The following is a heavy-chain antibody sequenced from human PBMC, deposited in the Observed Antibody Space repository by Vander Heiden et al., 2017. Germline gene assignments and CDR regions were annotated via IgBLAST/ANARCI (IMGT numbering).Heavy chain of an antibody. CDR2: ISGSGGST. Sequence: VQLLASGGGLVQPGGSLRLSRAPSGLTFSSYVMSWVRQVHGKGLEWVSAISGSGGSTYYADSVKGRFTISRDNSKNTLYLQMNSLRAEDTAVYYCAKDAIPYYYDISGPDAFDIWGQGTMVIVSS. CDR3: AKDAIPYYYDISGPDAFDI. J-gene: IGHJ3*02. V-gene: IGHV3-23*01. D-gene: IGHD3-22*01. CDR1: GLTFSSYV.